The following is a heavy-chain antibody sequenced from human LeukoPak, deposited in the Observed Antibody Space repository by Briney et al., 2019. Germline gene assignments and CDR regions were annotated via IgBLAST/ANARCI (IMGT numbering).Heavy chain of an antibody. CDR1: GFTFSSFW. CDR3: ARVRMGDDFNPFDY. V-gene: IGHV3-74*01. CDR2: INGDGSET. D-gene: IGHD3-16*01. J-gene: IGHJ4*02. Sequence: PGGSLRPSCAAPGFTFSSFWIYWVRHAPGKGLVWVSRINGDGSETIYADSVKGRFTISRDNAKNTVYLQMNSLRAEDTAVYYCARVRMGDDFNPFDYWGQGTLVTVSS.